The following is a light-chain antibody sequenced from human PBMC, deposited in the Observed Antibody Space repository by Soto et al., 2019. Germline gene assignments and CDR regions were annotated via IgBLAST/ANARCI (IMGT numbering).Light chain of an antibody. Sequence: DIQMTQSPSSLSASVGDRVTITCRASQSISSYLNCYQQKPGKAPKLLIYAASSLQSGVPSRFSGSGSGTDFTLTISSLQPEDFATYYCQQSYSTHPWTFGQGTKVDIK. V-gene: IGKV1-39*01. CDR1: QSISSY. J-gene: IGKJ1*01. CDR2: AAS. CDR3: QQSYSTHPWT.